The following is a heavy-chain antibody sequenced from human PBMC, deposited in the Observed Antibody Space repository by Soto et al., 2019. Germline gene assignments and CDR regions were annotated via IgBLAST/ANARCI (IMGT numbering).Heavy chain of an antibody. CDR1: GFTFSSYS. CDR2: ISSSSSYI. D-gene: IGHD2-21*02. CDR3: ARDRVVTIPRDY. V-gene: IGHV3-21*01. J-gene: IGHJ4*02. Sequence: EVQLVESGGGLVKPGGSLRLSCAASGFTFSSYSMNWVRQAPGKGLEWVSSISSSSSYIYYADSVKGRFTISRDNAKNSLYLQMNSLRAEDTAVYYCARDRVVTIPRDYWGQGTLVTVSS.